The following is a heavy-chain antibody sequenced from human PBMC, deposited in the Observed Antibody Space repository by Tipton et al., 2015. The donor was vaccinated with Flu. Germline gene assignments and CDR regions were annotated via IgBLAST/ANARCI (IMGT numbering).Heavy chain of an antibody. Sequence: GSLRLSCAASGFTFSSYAMHWVRQAPGKGLEWVSSISSSSSYIYYADSVKGRFTISRDNAKNSLYLQMNSLRAEDTAVYYCARDLLRNYYGSGSYYNGGLDYWGQGTLVTVSS. V-gene: IGHV3-21*01. CDR2: ISSSSSYI. D-gene: IGHD3-10*01. J-gene: IGHJ4*02. CDR3: ARDLLRNYYGSGSYYNGGLDY. CDR1: GFTFSSYA.